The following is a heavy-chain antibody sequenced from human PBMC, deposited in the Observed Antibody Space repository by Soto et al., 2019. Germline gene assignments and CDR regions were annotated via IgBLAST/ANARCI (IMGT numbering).Heavy chain of an antibody. CDR2: ISYHRSDK. V-gene: IGHV3-30*03. Sequence: GGSLRLSCAASEFTFSTYDMHWVRQAPGKGLEWVASISYHRSDKFYADSVKGRFTISRDNSKSTLSLEMNSLRPEDTAVYYCAGEHNNGESNGFDIWGQGTMVTVSS. J-gene: IGHJ3*02. CDR1: EFTFSTYD. CDR3: AGEHNNGESNGFDI. D-gene: IGHD2-8*01.